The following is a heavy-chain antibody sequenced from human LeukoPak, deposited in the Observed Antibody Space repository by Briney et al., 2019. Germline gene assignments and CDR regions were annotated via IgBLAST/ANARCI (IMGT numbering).Heavy chain of an antibody. J-gene: IGHJ6*03. CDR1: GGSISSSSYY. CDR3: AREGYYYYMDV. CDR2: IYYSGST. Sequence: SETLSLTCTVSGGSISSSSYYWGWIRQPPGKGLEWIGSIYYSGSTYYSPPLKSRVTISVDTSKNQFSLKLSSVTAADTAVYYCAREGYYYYMDVWGKGTTVTVSS. V-gene: IGHV4-39*07.